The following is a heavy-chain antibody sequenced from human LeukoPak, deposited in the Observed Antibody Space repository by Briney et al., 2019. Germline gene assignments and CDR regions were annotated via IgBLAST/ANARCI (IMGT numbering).Heavy chain of an antibody. CDR2: MNPNSGNT. V-gene: IGHV1-8*01. CDR1: GGTFSRYA. Sequence: ASVKVSCKGSGGTFSRYAISWVRQATGQGLEWMGWMNPNSGNTGYAQKFQGRVTMTRNTSISTAYMELSSLRSDDTAVYYCARVIVVVPAAEYYFDYWGQGTLVTVSS. D-gene: IGHD2-2*01. J-gene: IGHJ4*02. CDR3: ARVIVVVPAAEYYFDY.